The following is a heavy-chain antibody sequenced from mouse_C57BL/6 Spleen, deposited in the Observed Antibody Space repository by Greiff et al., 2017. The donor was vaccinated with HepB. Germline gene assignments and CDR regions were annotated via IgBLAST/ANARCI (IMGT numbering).Heavy chain of an antibody. CDR2: ISDGGSYT. CDR1: GFTFSSYA. J-gene: IGHJ2*01. V-gene: IGHV5-4*01. CDR3: ARDPKSLYYFDY. Sequence: EVQRVESGGGLVKPGGSLKLSCAASGFTFSSYAMSWVRQTPEKRLEWVATISDGGSYTYYPDNVKGRFTISRDNAKNNLYLQMSHLKSEDTAMYYCARDPKSLYYFDYWGQGTTLTVSS.